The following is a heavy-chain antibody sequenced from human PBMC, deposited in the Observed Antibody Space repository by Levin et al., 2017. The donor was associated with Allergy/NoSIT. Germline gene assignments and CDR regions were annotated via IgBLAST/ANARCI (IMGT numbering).Heavy chain of an antibody. J-gene: IGHJ4*02. Sequence: GESLKISCTTSGFPFGDYAISWVRQAPGKGLEWISFIRSKGYGGTTESAASVEGRFTISRDDSKGIAYLQMDSLKAEDTSIYYCTRGDIVIGYPGDYFDNWGQGIVVTVSS. V-gene: IGHV3-49*04. CDR3: TRGDIVIGYPGDYFDN. CDR2: IRSKGYGGTT. D-gene: IGHD3-9*01. CDR1: GFPFGDYA.